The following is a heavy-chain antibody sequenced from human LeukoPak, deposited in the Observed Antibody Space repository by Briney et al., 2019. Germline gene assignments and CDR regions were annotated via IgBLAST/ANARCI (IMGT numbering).Heavy chain of an antibody. CDR1: GGSIGSYY. V-gene: IGHV4-4*07. CDR3: ARVKAVAGTDTYYFDY. CDR2: IYTSGST. Sequence: TSETLSLTCTVSGGSIGSYYWSWIRQPAGKGLEWIGRIYTSGSTNYNPSLKSRVTMSVDTSKNQFSLKLSSVTAADTAVYYCARVKAVAGTDTYYFDYWGQGTLVTVSS. J-gene: IGHJ4*02. D-gene: IGHD6-19*01.